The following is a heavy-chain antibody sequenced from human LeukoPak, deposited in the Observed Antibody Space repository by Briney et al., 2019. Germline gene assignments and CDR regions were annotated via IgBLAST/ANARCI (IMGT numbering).Heavy chain of an antibody. CDR2: IFHSGST. J-gene: IGHJ4*02. CDR3: ARVGTTVRGVIDY. Sequence: SETLSLTCSVSGFSIGSGYYWGWIRQSPAKGLEWVGSIFHSGSTSYNLSLRNRVTLSMDTSKNQFSLRLTSVTAADTAVYYCARVGTTVRGVIDYWGQGTLVTVSS. V-gene: IGHV4-38-2*02. CDR1: GFSIGSGYY. D-gene: IGHD3-10*01.